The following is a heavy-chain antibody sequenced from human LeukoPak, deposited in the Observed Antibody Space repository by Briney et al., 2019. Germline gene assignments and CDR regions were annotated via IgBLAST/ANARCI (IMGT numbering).Heavy chain of an antibody. V-gene: IGHV3-74*01. Sequence: GALRLFCAASGFTFSSYWMHWVRQAPGKGLVWVSRINSDGINTSYADSVKGRFTISRDNAKNTLNLQMNSLRAEDTAVYYCARDLGQYYDTSDNWFDPWGQGTLVTVSS. D-gene: IGHD3-22*01. CDR3: ARDLGQYYDTSDNWFDP. CDR1: GFTFSSYW. J-gene: IGHJ5*02. CDR2: INSDGINT.